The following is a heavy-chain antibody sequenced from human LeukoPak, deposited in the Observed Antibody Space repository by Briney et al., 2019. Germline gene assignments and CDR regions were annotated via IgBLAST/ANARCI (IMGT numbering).Heavy chain of an antibody. Sequence: SETLSLTCAVYGGSFSGYYWSWIRQPPGKGLEWIGEIKHSGSTNYNPSLKSRVTISVDTSKNQFSLKLSSVTAADTAVYYCAGRTKYYYYYYMDVWGKGTTVTVSS. CDR3: AGRTKYYYYYYMDV. V-gene: IGHV4-34*01. D-gene: IGHD2-2*01. J-gene: IGHJ6*03. CDR1: GGSFSGYY. CDR2: IKHSGST.